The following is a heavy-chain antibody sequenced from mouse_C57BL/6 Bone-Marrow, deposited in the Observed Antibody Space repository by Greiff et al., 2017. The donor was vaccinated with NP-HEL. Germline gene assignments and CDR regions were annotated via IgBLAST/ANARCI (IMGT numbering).Heavy chain of an antibody. J-gene: IGHJ2*01. CDR2: IYPGDGDT. CDR3: ARSETYFDY. Sequence: QVQLQQSGPELVKPGASVKISCKASGYAFSSSWMNWVKQRPGKGLEWIGRIYPGDGDTNYNGKFKGKATLTADKSSSTAYMQLSSLTSEDSAVYFCARSETYFDYWGQGTTLTVSS. V-gene: IGHV1-82*01. CDR1: GYAFSSSW.